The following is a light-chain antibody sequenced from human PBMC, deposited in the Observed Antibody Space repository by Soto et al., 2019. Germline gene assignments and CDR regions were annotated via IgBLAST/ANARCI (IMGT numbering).Light chain of an antibody. CDR1: QSLYFSSNNKNY. CDR2: WAS. CDR3: HQYYTTPWT. J-gene: IGKJ1*01. Sequence: DIVLTQSPDSLAVSLGERATINCKSSQSLYFSSNNKNYVAWFQQKPGQPPRVLISWASARESGVPDRFSGSGSGTDFTLTISSLQADDVAAYHCHQYYTTPWTFGQGTKVEIK. V-gene: IGKV4-1*01.